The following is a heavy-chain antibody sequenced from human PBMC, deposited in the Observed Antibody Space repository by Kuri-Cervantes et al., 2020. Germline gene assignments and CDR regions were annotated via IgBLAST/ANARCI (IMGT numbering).Heavy chain of an antibody. J-gene: IGHJ4*02. CDR2: ISSSSSYI. Sequence: GESLKISCAASGFTFSSYSMNWVRQAPGKGLEWVSSISSSSSYIYYADSVKGRFTTSRDNAKNSLYLQMNSLRAEDTAVYYCARDPYGDHFDYWGQGTLVTVSS. D-gene: IGHD4-17*01. CDR1: GFTFSSYS. V-gene: IGHV3-21*01. CDR3: ARDPYGDHFDY.